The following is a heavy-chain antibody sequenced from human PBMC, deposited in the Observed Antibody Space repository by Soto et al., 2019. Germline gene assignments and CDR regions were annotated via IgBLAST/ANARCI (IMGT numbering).Heavy chain of an antibody. CDR1: GVNFVGYS. CDR2: ISSSSSYI. Sequence: GVPLRLCYAASGVNFVGYSVNWVRQAPGKGLEWVSSISSSSSYIYYADSVKGRFTISRDNAKNSLYLQMNSLRAEDTAVYYCATLSIVVVPAASYGDLRMDVWGQGTTVTVSS. J-gene: IGHJ6*02. V-gene: IGHV3-21*01. D-gene: IGHD2-2*01. CDR3: ATLSIVVVPAASYGDLRMDV.